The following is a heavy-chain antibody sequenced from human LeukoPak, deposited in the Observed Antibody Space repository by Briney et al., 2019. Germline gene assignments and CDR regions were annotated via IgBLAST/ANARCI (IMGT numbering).Heavy chain of an antibody. Sequence: ASVKVSCTASGYTFTSNALGWVRQAPRQGLEWMGWISSNTGNPTYAQGFTGRFVFSLDTSVSTAYLQISSLKAEDTAVYYCARDRAYYDSSGYYYYYYYMDVWGKGTTVTVSS. CDR2: ISSNTGNP. CDR1: GYTFTSNA. D-gene: IGHD3-22*01. V-gene: IGHV7-4-1*02. CDR3: ARDRAYYDSSGYYYYYYYMDV. J-gene: IGHJ6*03.